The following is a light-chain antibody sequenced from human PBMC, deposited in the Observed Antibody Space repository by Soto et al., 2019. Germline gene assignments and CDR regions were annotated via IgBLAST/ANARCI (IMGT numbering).Light chain of an antibody. CDR3: AACDGSLNGVV. CDR1: SSNIGSNT. J-gene: IGLJ3*02. CDR2: NEN. V-gene: IGLV1-44*01. Sequence: QSVLTQPPSASETPGQRVIISCSGGSSNIGSNTVNWYQQVPGTAPKLLIYNENQRPSGVPDRFSGSKSGTSASLAISGLQSEDEADYDCAACDGSLNGVVFGGGTKLTVL.